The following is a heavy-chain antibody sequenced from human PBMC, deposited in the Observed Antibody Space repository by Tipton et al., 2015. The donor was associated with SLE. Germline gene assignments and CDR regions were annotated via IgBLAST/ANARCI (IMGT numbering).Heavy chain of an antibody. CDR2: IYYSGST. Sequence: TLSLTCTVSGASISSGDYYWSWIRQPPGKGLEWIGYIYYSGSTYYNPSLKSRGTISVDMSKNQFSLKLNSVTAADTAVYYCARAPGVRVFDYWGQGTLVTVSS. CDR3: ARAPGVRVFDY. CDR1: GASISSGDYY. J-gene: IGHJ4*02. D-gene: IGHD3-10*01. V-gene: IGHV4-30-4*08.